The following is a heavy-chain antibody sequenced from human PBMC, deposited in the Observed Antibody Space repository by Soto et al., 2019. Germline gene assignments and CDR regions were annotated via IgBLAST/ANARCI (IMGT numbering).Heavy chain of an antibody. CDR1: CFTLSHYC. CDR3: ASPDTAMVYFDY. D-gene: IGHD5-18*01. CDR2: CDPEDGET. V-gene: IGHV1-24*01. Sequence: GAPGEGSFKGSCFTLSHYCISWVRQAPGKGLEWMGGCDPEDGETIYAQKFQGRVTMTEDTSTDTAYMELSSLRSEDTAVYYCASPDTAMVYFDYWGQGTLVTVSS. J-gene: IGHJ4*02.